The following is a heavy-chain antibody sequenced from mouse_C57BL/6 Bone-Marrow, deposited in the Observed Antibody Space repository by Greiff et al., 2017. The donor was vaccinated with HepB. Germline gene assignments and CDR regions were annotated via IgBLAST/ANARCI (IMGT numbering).Heavy chain of an antibody. CDR2: IDPEDGDT. CDR3: TTVITTVVAIHYWYFDV. J-gene: IGHJ1*03. CDR1: GFNIKDYY. D-gene: IGHD1-1*01. Sequence: EVQLQQSGAELVRPGASVKLSCTASGFNIKDYYMHWVKQRPEQGLEWIGRIDPEDGDTEYAPKFQGKATMTADTSSNTAYLQLSSLTSEDTAVYYCTTVITTVVAIHYWYFDVWGTGTTVTVSS. V-gene: IGHV14-1*01.